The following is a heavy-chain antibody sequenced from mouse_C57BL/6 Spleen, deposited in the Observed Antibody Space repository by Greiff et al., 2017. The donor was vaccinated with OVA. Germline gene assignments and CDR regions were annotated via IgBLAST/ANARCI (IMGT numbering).Heavy chain of an antibody. CDR3: ASNYPAWFAY. V-gene: IGHV1-72*01. Sequence: QVQLQQPGAELVKPGASVKLSCKASGYTFTSYWMHWVKQRPGRGLEWIGRIAPNSGGTKYNEKFKSKATLTVDKPSSTAYMQLSSLTSEDSAVYYCASNYPAWFAYWGQGTLVTVSA. CDR2: IAPNSGGT. J-gene: IGHJ3*01. D-gene: IGHD2-1*01. CDR1: GYTFTSYW.